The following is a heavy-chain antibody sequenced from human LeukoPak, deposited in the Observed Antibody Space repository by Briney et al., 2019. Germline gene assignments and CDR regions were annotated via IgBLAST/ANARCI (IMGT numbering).Heavy chain of an antibody. D-gene: IGHD3-22*01. V-gene: IGHV3-7*01. CDR1: GFTFSSYW. J-gene: IGHJ3*02. CDR3: ARDDRAGAFDI. CDR2: IKQDGSEK. Sequence: GGSLRLSCAASGFTFSSYWMSWVRQAPGMGLEWVANIKQDGSEKYYVDSVKGRFTISRDNAKNSLYLQMNSLRAEDTAVYYCARDDRAGAFDIWGQGTMVTVSS.